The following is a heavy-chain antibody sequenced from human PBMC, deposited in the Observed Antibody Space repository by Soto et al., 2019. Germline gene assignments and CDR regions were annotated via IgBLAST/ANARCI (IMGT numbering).Heavy chain of an antibody. Sequence: QVELQASGPGLVKPSETLSLACSVSGVSIRDYFWVWLRQPAGKGLEWIGYIHDTGSTKYNPSLKSRVTIAVYTSKNQVSLKISSVNAADMAVYYCARNRVPLSDDYESTGYDGAFDVWSQGTMVTGSS. V-gene: IGHV4-59*01. J-gene: IGHJ3*01. CDR3: ARNRVPLSDDYESTGYDGAFDV. CDR1: GVSIRDYF. CDR2: IHDTGST. D-gene: IGHD3-22*01.